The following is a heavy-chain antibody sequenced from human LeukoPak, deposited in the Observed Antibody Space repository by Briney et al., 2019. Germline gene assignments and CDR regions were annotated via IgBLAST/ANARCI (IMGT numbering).Heavy chain of an antibody. CDR3: ARDKSYVLDY. V-gene: IGHV3-30-3*01. Sequence: GGSLRLSCAASGFTFSSYAMHWVRQAPGKGLEWVAVISYDGSNKYYADSVKGRFTISRDNSKNTLYLQMNSLRAEDTAVYYCARDKSYVLDYWGQGTLVTVSS. CDR2: ISYDGSNK. CDR1: GFTFSSYA. D-gene: IGHD1-26*01. J-gene: IGHJ4*02.